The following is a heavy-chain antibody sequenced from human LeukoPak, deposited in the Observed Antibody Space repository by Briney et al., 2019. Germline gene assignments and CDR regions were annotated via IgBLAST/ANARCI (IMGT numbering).Heavy chain of an antibody. V-gene: IGHV3-11*01. Sequence: GGSLRLSCTASGFPFSDSFMGWMRQSPGKGLEFIAYISSRSTTIYYADSVKSRFTISRDNAKNSVYLQMDSLRVDDTAVFFCAKGSLAVPTTPFDFWGQGTVVTVSS. J-gene: IGHJ4*02. CDR2: ISSRSTTI. D-gene: IGHD1-26*01. CDR3: AKGSLAVPTTPFDF. CDR1: GFPFSDSF.